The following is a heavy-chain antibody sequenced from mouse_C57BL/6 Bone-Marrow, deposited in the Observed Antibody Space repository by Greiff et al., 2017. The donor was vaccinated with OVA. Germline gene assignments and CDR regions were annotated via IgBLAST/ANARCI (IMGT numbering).Heavy chain of an antibody. V-gene: IGHV1-81*01. J-gene: IGHJ4*01. CDR1: GYTFTSYG. D-gene: IGHD1-1*01. CDR2: IYPRSGNT. Sequence: QVQLQQSGAELARPGASVKLSCKASGYTFTSYGISWVKQRTGQGLEWIGEIYPRSGNTYYNEKFKGKATLTADKSSSTAYMELRSLTSEDSAVYFCARPITTVVAPGAMDYWGQGTSVTVSS. CDR3: ARPITTVVAPGAMDY.